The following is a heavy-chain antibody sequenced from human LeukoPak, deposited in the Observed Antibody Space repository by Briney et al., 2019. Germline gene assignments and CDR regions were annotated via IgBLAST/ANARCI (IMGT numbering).Heavy chain of an antibody. CDR2: INHSGST. V-gene: IGHV4-34*01. J-gene: IGHJ6*02. Sequence: PSETLSLTCTVSGGSISSYYWSWIRQPPGKGLEWIGEINHSGSTNYNPSLKSRVTISVDTSKNQFSLKLSSVTAADTAVYYCVAAAGMVDVWGQGTTVTVSS. CDR3: VAAAGMVDV. D-gene: IGHD6-13*01. CDR1: GGSISSYY.